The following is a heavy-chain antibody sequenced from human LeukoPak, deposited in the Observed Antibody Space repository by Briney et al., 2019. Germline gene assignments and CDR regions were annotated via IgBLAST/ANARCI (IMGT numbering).Heavy chain of an antibody. CDR3: AKDGLPHYSDSRGYGDWFDP. Sequence: GGSLRLSCAASGFTFSSYAMSWVRQAPGKGLEWVSAISGSGGSTYYADSVKGRFTISRDNSKNTLYLQMNSLRAEHTAVYYGAKDGLPHYSDSRGYGDWFDPWGQGTLLTVSS. J-gene: IGHJ5*02. V-gene: IGHV3-23*01. CDR2: ISGSGGST. D-gene: IGHD3-22*01. CDR1: GFTFSSYA.